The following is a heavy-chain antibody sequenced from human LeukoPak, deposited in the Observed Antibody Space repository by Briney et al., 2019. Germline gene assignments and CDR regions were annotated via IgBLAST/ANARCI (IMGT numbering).Heavy chain of an antibody. V-gene: IGHV3-21*01. D-gene: IGHD2-15*01. CDR3: ARDLWVGGMDV. CDR1: GFTFSSYS. CDR2: ISSSSSYI. J-gene: IGHJ6*02. Sequence: GGSLRLSCAASGFTFSSYSMNWVRRAPGKGLEWVSSISSSSSYIYYADSVKGRFTISRDNAKNSLYLQMNSLRAEDTAVYYCARDLWVGGMDVWGQGTTVTVSS.